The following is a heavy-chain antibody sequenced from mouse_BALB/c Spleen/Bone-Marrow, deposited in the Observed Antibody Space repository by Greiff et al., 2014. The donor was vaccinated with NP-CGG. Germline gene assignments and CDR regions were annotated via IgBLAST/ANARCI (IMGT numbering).Heavy chain of an antibody. CDR1: GYAFTNYL. CDR2: LNHGSGGT. CDR3: ARRIYYAMGY. D-gene: IGHD2-1*01. V-gene: IGHV1-54*01. Sequence: QVQLQQSGAELVRPGTSVKVSCKASGYAFTNYLIEWVKQRPGQGLEWIGVLNHGSGGTNYNEKFKGKATLTADKSSSSAYMQLSSLTSDDSAVYFCARRIYYAMGYWGQGTTLTVSS. J-gene: IGHJ2*01.